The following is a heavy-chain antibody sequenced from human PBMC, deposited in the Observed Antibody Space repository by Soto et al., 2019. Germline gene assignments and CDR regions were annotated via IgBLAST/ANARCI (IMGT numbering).Heavy chain of an antibody. Sequence: EVQVLESGGGLVQPGGSLRLACAASGFTFRNYAMSWVRQAAGKGLEWVATIPGGGDYTQYTDSVKGRFTISRDNSRNTVYLQMNSLRAEDTALYYCAKNRGSGSYTNWNFDVWGRGTLVTVSS. D-gene: IGHD1-26*01. CDR3: AKNRGSGSYTNWNFDV. V-gene: IGHV3-23*01. CDR1: GFTFRNYA. J-gene: IGHJ2*01. CDR2: IPGGGDYT.